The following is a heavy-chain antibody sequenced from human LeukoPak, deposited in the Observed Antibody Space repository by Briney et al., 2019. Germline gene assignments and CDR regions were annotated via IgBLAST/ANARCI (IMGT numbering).Heavy chain of an antibody. CDR2: IYYSGST. CDR1: GGSISSSSYY. Sequence: SETLSLTCTVSGGSISSSSYYWDWIRQPPGKGLEWIGSIYYSGSTYYNPSLKSRVTLPVDTSKNQFSLKLSSVTAADTAVYYCARLGPYYYDSSGYHDAFDIWGQGTMVTVSS. J-gene: IGHJ3*02. V-gene: IGHV4-39*07. CDR3: ARLGPYYYDSSGYHDAFDI. D-gene: IGHD3-22*01.